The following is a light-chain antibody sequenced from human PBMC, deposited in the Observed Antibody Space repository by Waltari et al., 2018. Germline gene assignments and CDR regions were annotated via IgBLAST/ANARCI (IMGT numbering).Light chain of an antibody. V-gene: IGLV4-69*01. Sequence: LVLTQSPSASAPLGASLKLTCTLSRGYSSNVIAWLQQQPGKGPRYLMKVNSDDSHRKGDDIPDRFSASNSGTECYLTISSLQSEDEADYYCQTGGHGTWVFGGGTKLTVL. CDR2: VNSDDSH. J-gene: IGLJ3*02. CDR3: QTGGHGTWV. CDR1: RGYSSNV.